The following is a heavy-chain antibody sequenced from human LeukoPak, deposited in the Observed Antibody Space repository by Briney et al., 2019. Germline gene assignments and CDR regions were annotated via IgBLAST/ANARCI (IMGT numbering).Heavy chain of an antibody. CDR3: AKDFLPAALDY. J-gene: IGHJ4*02. CDR1: GFTFSRYG. D-gene: IGHD2-2*01. Sequence: PGGSLRLSCAASGFTFSRYGMHWVRQAPGKGLEWVAVISNDGSHQYYADSVKGRFTISRDNSKNTLYLQVNSLRVEGTAVYYCAKDFLPAALDYWGQGILVTVSS. CDR2: ISNDGSHQ. V-gene: IGHV3-30*18.